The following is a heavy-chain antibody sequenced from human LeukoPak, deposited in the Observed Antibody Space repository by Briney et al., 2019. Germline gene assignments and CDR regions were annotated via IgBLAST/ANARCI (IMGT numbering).Heavy chain of an antibody. CDR2: ISNSGKTI. D-gene: IGHD3-16*01. CDR1: GFTFSDYY. Sequence: PGGSLRLSCTASGFTFSDYYMTWVRQAPGKGLEWISYISNSGKTIFYADSMKGRFTISRDNARNSLFLVVNSLTAKDTAVYFCVRGGWDHWGLGTLVTVSS. V-gene: IGHV3-11*04. J-gene: IGHJ4*02. CDR3: VRGGWDH.